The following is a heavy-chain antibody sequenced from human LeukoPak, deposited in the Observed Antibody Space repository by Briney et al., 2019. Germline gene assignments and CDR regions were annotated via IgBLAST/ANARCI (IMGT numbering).Heavy chain of an antibody. CDR1: GGSISSSNFY. CDR2: IYYSGST. Sequence: SETLSLTCTVSGGSISSSNFYWGWIRQPPGKGLEWIGSIYYSGSTYYNPSLKSRVSISVDTSKNQFSLKLSSVTAADTAVYYCARGKTYDDFWSGYYAQYYYYYMDVWGKGTTVTVSS. V-gene: IGHV4-39*07. CDR3: ARGKTYDDFWSGYYAQYYYYYMDV. J-gene: IGHJ6*03. D-gene: IGHD3-3*01.